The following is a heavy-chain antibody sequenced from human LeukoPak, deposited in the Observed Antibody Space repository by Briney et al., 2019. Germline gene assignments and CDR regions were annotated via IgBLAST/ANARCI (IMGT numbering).Heavy chain of an antibody. CDR1: GFTFSSYG. D-gene: IGHD3-10*01. V-gene: IGHV3-30*18. CDR2: ISYDGSNK. Sequence: GGSLRLSCAASGFTFSSYGMHWVRQAPGKGLEWVAVISYDGSNKYYADSVKGRFTISRDNSKNTLYLQMNSLRAEDTAVYYCAKDRARAMVRGVIIDYWGQGTLVTVSS. J-gene: IGHJ4*02. CDR3: AKDRARAMVRGVIIDY.